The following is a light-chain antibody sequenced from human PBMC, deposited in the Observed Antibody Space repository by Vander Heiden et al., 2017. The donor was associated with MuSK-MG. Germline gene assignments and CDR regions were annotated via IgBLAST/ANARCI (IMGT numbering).Light chain of an antibody. CDR2: GNS. CDR1: SSNIGAGYD. Sequence: SVLTQPPSVSGPPGQRVTISFTGSSSNIGAGYDVHGYQQLPGTAPKPLIYGNSNRPSGVPDRFSGSKSGTSASLAITGLQAEDEADYYCQSYDSSLSGSVVFGGGTKLTVL. CDR3: QSYDSSLSGSVV. V-gene: IGLV1-40*01. J-gene: IGLJ2*01.